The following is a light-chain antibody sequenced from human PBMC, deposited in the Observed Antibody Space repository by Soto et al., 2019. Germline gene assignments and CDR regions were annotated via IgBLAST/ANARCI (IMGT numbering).Light chain of an antibody. CDR1: QGISNY. Sequence: DIPMTQSQSSLSASVGDRVTTTCGASQGISNYLAWYQQKKGKVPKLLIYGASSLQSGVPSRFSGSGYGTDFNLTISSLQPEEVATYYCQKYNSGPQTFGQGTKVDIK. J-gene: IGKJ1*01. V-gene: IGKV1-27*01. CDR2: GAS. CDR3: QKYNSGPQT.